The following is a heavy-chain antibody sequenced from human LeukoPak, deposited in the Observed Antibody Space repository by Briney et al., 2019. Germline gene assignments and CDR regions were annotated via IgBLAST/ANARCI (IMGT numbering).Heavy chain of an antibody. Sequence: PGGSLRLSCAASGFTFSSYSMNWVGQAPGKGLEWVSSISSSSSYIYYADSVKGRFTISRDNAKNSLYLQMNSLRAEDTAVYYCARGSGYSYGYFQHWGQGTLVTVSS. V-gene: IGHV3-21*01. D-gene: IGHD5-18*01. CDR3: ARGSGYSYGYFQH. CDR2: ISSSSSYI. J-gene: IGHJ1*01. CDR1: GFTFSSYS.